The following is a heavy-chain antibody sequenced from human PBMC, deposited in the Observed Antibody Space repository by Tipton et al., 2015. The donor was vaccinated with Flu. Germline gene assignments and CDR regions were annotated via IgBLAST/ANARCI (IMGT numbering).Heavy chain of an antibody. CDR2: INPNSGGT. V-gene: IGHV1-2*02. CDR3: AKGAAAGTSLLDWFGP. Sequence: QLVQSGAEVKKPGASVKVSCKASGYTFTGYYMHWVRQAPGQGLEWLGWINPNSGGTNYAQKFQGRVTMTRDTSISTAYMELSRLRSDDTAVYYCAKGAAAGTSLLDWFGPWGQGTLVTVSS. J-gene: IGHJ5*02. D-gene: IGHD6-13*01. CDR1: GYTFTGYY.